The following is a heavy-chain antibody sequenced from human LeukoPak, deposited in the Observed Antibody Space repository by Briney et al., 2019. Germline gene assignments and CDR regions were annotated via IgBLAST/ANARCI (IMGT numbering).Heavy chain of an antibody. D-gene: IGHD3-10*01. CDR2: ISGSGDST. CDR1: GFTFSSYA. CDR3: AREYRGFGRNFDY. V-gene: IGHV3-23*01. Sequence: GGSLRLSCAASGFTFSSYAMSWVRQAPGKGLEWVSAISGSGDSTYYADSVKGRFTISRDNAKNSLYLQMNSLRAEDTAVYYCAREYRGFGRNFDYWGQGTLVTASS. J-gene: IGHJ4*02.